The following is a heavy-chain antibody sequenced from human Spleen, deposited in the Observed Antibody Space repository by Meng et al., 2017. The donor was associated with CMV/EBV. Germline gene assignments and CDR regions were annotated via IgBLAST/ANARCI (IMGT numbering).Heavy chain of an antibody. Sequence: SETLSLTCTVSGGSISSYYWSWIRQPPGKGLEWIGYIYYSGSTNYNPALKSRVTISVDTSKNQFSLKLSSVTAADTAVYYCARVLGAALATYYGMDVWGQGTTVTVSS. V-gene: IGHV4-59*01. CDR3: ARVLGAALATYYGMDV. D-gene: IGHD6-6*01. CDR1: GGSISSYY. J-gene: IGHJ6*02. CDR2: IYYSGST.